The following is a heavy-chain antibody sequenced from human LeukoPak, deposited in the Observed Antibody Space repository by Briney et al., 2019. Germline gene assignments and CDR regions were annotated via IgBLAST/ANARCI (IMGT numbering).Heavy chain of an antibody. Sequence: GGSLRLSCAASGFTFSSYEMNWVRQAPGKGLEWVSYISSSGSTIYYADSVKGRFTISRDNAKNSLLLQMNSLRVEDTAVYYCTRDMQGSGLYLVGSQDDWGQGTLVTVSS. CDR3: TRDMQGSGLYLVGSQDD. D-gene: IGHD6-19*01. J-gene: IGHJ4*02. CDR2: ISSSGSTI. CDR1: GFTFSSYE. V-gene: IGHV3-48*03.